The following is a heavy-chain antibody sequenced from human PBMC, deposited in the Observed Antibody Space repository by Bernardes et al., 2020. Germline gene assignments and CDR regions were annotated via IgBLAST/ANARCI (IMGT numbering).Heavy chain of an antibody. J-gene: IGHJ4*02. Sequence: AAGKVSCKASGYTFTSYGITWVRQAPGQGLEWVGWISASSGYTTYAQKFQDRVTMTTDTSTSTAYMELRSLRSDDTAVYYCARDLSGLRSSSSEYWGQGTLVTVSS. CDR1: GYTFTSYG. D-gene: IGHD5-12*01. CDR2: ISASSGYT. CDR3: ARDLSGLRSSSSEY. V-gene: IGHV1-18*01.